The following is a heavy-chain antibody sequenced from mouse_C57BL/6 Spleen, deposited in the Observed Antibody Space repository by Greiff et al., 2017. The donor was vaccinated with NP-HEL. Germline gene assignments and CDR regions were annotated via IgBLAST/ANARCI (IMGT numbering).Heavy chain of an antibody. Sequence: EVMLVESGEGLVKPGGSLKLSCAASGFTFSSYAMSWVRQTPEKRLEWVAYISSGGDYIYYADTVKGRFTISRDNARNTQYLQMSSLKSEDTAMYYCTREGYCPYYAMGYWGQGTSVTVSS. V-gene: IGHV5-9-1*02. CDR3: TREGYCPYYAMGY. CDR1: GFTFSSYA. J-gene: IGHJ4*01. D-gene: IGHD3-1*01. CDR2: ISSGGDYI.